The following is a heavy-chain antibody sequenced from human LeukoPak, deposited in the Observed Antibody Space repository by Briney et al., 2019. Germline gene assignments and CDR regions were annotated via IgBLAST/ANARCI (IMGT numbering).Heavy chain of an antibody. V-gene: IGHV3-21*01. J-gene: IGHJ4*02. CDR3: GRVLLWFGEAEGNFDY. CDR1: GFTFSSYS. Sequence: GGSLRLSCAASGFTFSSYSMNWVRQAPGKGLEWVSSISSSSSYIYYADSVKGRFTISRDNAKNSLYLQMNSLRAEDTAVYYCGRVLLWFGEAEGNFDYWGQGTLVNGSS. CDR2: ISSSSSYI. D-gene: IGHD3-10*01.